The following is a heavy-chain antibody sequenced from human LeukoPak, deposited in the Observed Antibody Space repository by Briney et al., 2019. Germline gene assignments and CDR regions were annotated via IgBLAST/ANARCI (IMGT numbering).Heavy chain of an antibody. CDR3: ARDRSIAAQSPDY. Sequence: ASVKVSCKASGYTFTSYYMHWVRQAPGQGLEWMGIINPSGGSTSYAQKFQGRVTMTTDTSTSTAYMELRSLRSDDTAVYYCARDRSIAAQSPDYWGQGTLVTVSS. D-gene: IGHD6-6*01. CDR1: GYTFTSYY. CDR2: INPSGGST. J-gene: IGHJ4*02. V-gene: IGHV1-46*01.